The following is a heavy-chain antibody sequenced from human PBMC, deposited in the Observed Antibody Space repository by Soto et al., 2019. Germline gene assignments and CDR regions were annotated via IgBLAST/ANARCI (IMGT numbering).Heavy chain of an antibody. CDR3: ARSIYSSSWYAGD. CDR2: VYHSGTT. J-gene: IGHJ4*02. D-gene: IGHD6-13*01. Sequence: SETLSLTCAVSGYFISNGYYWNWIRQPPGKGLEWIGSVYHSGTTYYNPSLKSRVTISLDTSKNHFSLMLSSVTAADTAVYHCARSIYSSSWYAGDWGQGTLVTVSS. CDR1: GYFISNGYY. V-gene: IGHV4-38-2*01.